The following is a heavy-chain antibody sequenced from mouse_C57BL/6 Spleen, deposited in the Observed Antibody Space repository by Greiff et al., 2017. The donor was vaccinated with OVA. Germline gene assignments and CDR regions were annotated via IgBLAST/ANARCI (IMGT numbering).Heavy chain of an antibody. J-gene: IGHJ4*01. D-gene: IGHD3-3*01. CDR2: IDPSDSYT. Sequence: QVHVKQPGAELVKPGASVKLSCKASGYTFTSYWMQWVKQRPGQGLEWIGEIDPSDSYTNYNQKFKGKATLTVDTSSSTAYMQLSSLTSEDSAVYYCARNAVWGQGTSVTVSS. CDR1: GYTFTSYW. V-gene: IGHV1-50*01. CDR3: ARNAV.